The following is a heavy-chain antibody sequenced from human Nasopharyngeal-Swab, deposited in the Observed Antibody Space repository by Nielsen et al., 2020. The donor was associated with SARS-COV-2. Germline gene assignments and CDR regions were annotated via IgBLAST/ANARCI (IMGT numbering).Heavy chain of an antibody. CDR2: INPNSGGT. Sequence: WVRQAPGQGLEWMGRINPNSGGTNYAQKFQGRVTITRDTSASTAYMELSSLRSEDTAVYYCARDLKGGEYYYYYMDVWGKGTTVTVSS. V-gene: IGHV1-2*06. D-gene: IGHD1-26*01. J-gene: IGHJ6*03. CDR3: ARDLKGGEYYYYYMDV.